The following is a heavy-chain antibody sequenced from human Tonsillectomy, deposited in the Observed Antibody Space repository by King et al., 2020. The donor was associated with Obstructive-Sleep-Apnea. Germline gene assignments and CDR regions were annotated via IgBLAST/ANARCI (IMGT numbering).Heavy chain of an antibody. V-gene: IGHV7-4-1*02. D-gene: IGHD2-15*01. CDR2: INTNTGNP. CDR1: GYTFTSYA. J-gene: IGHJ6*02. Sequence: VQLVESGSELKKPGASVKVSCKASGYTFTSYAMNWVRQAPGQGLEWMGWINTNTGNPTYAQGFTGRFVFSLDTSVSTAYLQISSLKAEDTAVYYCARDGFSCSGGSCYPYYYYYGMDVWGQGTTVTVSS. CDR3: ARDGFSCSGGSCYPYYYYYGMDV.